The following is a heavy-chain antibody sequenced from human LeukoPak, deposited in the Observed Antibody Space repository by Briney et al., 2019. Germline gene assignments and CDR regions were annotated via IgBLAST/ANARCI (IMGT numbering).Heavy chain of an antibody. D-gene: IGHD3-22*01. Sequence: SETLSLTCAVYGGSFSGYYSSWIRQPPGKGLEWIGEINHSGSNNYNPSLKSRVTISVDTSKNKFSLKLSSVTAADTAVYYCARVWYYYDSSGLNWFDPWGQGTLVTVSS. V-gene: IGHV4-34*01. CDR3: ARVWYYYDSSGLNWFDP. CDR2: INHSGSN. CDR1: GGSFSGYY. J-gene: IGHJ5*02.